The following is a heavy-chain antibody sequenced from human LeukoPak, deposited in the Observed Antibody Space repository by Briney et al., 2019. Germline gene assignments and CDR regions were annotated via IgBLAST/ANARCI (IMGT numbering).Heavy chain of an antibody. J-gene: IGHJ4*02. CDR1: GFTFSSYW. D-gene: IGHD3-22*01. CDR2: IKQYGREK. V-gene: IGHV3-7*01. CDR3: ARDPNNNDSSGYYDY. Sequence: GGSMRLSCAASGFTFSSYWMRWVSQAQGKGLEWVANIKQYGREKSHVDSEKGQFTISRDNAKNSRNLQMNSLRAEDTDVYDCARDPNNNDSSGYYDYWGQGTLVTVSP.